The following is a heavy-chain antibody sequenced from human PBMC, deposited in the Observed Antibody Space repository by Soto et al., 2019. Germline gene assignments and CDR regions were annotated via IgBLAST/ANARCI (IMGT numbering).Heavy chain of an antibody. D-gene: IGHD6-19*01. CDR1: GFTFRNYA. V-gene: IGHV3-30-3*01. CDR2: VSDDGNNK. Sequence: PGGSLRLSCAASGFTFRNYAIQWVRQAPGKGLEWVALVSDDGNNKYYADSVKGRFTISRDNARNTLYLQMNSLRPEDTAVYYCARGEPVAGTPWLDPWGQGTLVTVSS. CDR3: ARGEPVAGTPWLDP. J-gene: IGHJ5*02.